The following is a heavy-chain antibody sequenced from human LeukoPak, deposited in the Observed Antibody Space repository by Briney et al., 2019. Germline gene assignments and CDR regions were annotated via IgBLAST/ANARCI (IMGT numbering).Heavy chain of an antibody. CDR1: GGSFSGYY. CDR3: ARGLLTRRMVV. V-gene: IGHV4-34*01. CDR2: INHSGST. J-gene: IGHJ6*04. Sequence: SETLSLTCAVYGGSFSGYYWSWIRQPPGKGLEWIGEINHSGSTNYNPSLKSRVTISVDTSKNQFSLRLSSVTAADTAVYYCARGLLTRRMVVWGKGTTVTVSS.